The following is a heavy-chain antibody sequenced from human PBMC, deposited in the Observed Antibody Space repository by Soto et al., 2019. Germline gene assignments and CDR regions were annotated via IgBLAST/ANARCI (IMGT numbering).Heavy chain of an antibody. CDR1: GFTFSKYA. J-gene: IGHJ5*02. CDR2: ISSDGNTK. V-gene: IGHV3-30-3*01. Sequence: PGGSLRLSCAASGFTFSKYAMHWVRQAPGKGLEWVAVISSDGNTKYYTDSVKGRFTISRDNSKNTLYLQMDSLRAEDTAVYYRASPGPWGQGTLVTVSS. CDR3: ASPGP.